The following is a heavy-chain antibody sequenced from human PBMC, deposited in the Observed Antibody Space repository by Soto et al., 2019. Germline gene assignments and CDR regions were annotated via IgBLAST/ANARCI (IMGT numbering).Heavy chain of an antibody. CDR3: ARDHGQWVVSD. CDR2: ISTYNGNT. V-gene: IGHV1-18*01. Sequence: QVQLVQSGAEVKKPGASVKVSCKASGYIFTSYGISWVRQAPGQGLEWMGRISTYNGNTKYAQKLQGRVTMTTDTSASIAYMEWRSLRPDDTAVYYCARDHGQWVVSDWGQGTLVTVSS. D-gene: IGHD6-19*01. CDR1: GYIFTSYG. J-gene: IGHJ1*01.